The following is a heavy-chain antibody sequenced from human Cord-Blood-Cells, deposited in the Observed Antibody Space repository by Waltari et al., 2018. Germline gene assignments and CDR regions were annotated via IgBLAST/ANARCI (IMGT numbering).Heavy chain of an antibody. CDR2: IYWNDDK. CDR1: GFSLSTSGVG. Sequence: QITLKESGPTLVKPTQTLTLTCTCSGFSLSTSGVGVGWIRQPPGKALEWLALIYWNDDKRYRPSLKSRLIITKDSANNHVVLTMTSMGPVDTATYCCAHRLVDCSSTSCDPLFYNWFDPWGQGTLVTVSS. CDR3: AHRLVDCSSTSCDPLFYNWFDP. J-gene: IGHJ5*02. D-gene: IGHD2-2*01. V-gene: IGHV2-5*01.